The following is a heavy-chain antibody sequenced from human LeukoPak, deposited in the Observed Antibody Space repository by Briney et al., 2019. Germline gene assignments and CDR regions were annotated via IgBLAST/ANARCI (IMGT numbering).Heavy chain of an antibody. V-gene: IGHV4-38-2*01. CDR1: GYSISSGYY. D-gene: IGHD4-17*01. CDR3: ARQRTVRDWFDP. Sequence: PSETLSLTCAVSGYSISSGYYWGLIRQPPGKGLEWIGSIYHSGSTYYNPSLKSRVTISVDTSKNQFSLKLSSVTAADTAVYYCARQRTVRDWFDPWGQGTLVTVSS. J-gene: IGHJ5*02. CDR2: IYHSGST.